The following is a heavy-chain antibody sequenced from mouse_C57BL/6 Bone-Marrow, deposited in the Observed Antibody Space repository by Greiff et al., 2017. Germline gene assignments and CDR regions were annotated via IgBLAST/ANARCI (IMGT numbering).Heavy chain of an antibody. V-gene: IGHV1-66*01. CDR3: ARPAYYYGSSHYAMDY. D-gene: IGHD1-1*01. Sequence: QVQLKQSGPELVKPGASVKISCKASGYSFTSYYIHWVKQRPGQGLEWIGWIYPGSGNTKYNEKFKGKATLTADTSSSTAYIQLSSLTSEDSAVYYCARPAYYYGSSHYAMDYWGQGTSVTVSS. CDR2: IYPGSGNT. CDR1: GYSFTSYY. J-gene: IGHJ4*01.